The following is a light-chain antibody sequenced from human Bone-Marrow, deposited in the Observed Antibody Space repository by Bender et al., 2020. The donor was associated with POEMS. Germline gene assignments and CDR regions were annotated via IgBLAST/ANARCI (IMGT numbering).Light chain of an antibody. CDR2: EVS. CDR1: SSDVGGYNY. V-gene: IGLV2-14*01. J-gene: IGLJ2*01. CDR3: SSYTSTSSLVV. Sequence: QSVLTPPPSVSGSPGQSITISCTGASSDVGGYNYVSWYQHHPGKAPKLLIHEVSNRPSGVSNRFSGSKSGNTASLTISGLQAEDEADYYCSSYTSTSSLVVLGGGTKLTVL.